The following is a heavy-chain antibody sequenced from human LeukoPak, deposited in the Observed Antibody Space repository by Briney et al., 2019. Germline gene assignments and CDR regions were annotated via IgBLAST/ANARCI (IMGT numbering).Heavy chain of an antibody. D-gene: IGHD6-19*01. CDR3: ARGSRSGWYYFDY. V-gene: IGHV1-2*02. CDR2: INPNSGGT. J-gene: IGHJ4*02. CDR1: GYTFTGYY. Sequence: GASVKVSCKASGYTFTGYYMHWVRQAPGQGLEWMGWINPNSGGTNYAQKFQGRVTMTRDTSISTAYMEVSSLRSDDTAVYSCARGSRSGWYYFDYWGQGTLVTVSS.